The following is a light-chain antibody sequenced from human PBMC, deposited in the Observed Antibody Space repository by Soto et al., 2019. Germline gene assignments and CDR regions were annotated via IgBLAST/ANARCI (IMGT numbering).Light chain of an antibody. J-gene: IGKJ1*01. V-gene: IGKV2-28*01. CDR3: MQALQTPWT. CDR2: LGS. Sequence: DIVMTQSPLSLPVTPGEPASISCRSSQSLLHSNGYNYLDWYLQKPGQSPQLLIYLGSNRASGVPDRFSGSGSGTDFTLNISSVEAEDFRVYYCMQALQTPWTFGQGTKVEIK. CDR1: QSLLHSNGYNY.